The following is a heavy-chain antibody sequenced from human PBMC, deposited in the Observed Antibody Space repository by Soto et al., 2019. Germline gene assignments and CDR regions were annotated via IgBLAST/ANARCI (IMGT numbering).Heavy chain of an antibody. CDR3: SGIAAPLYYYAMDV. CDR2: IIPIFGTP. CDR1: GGTFSSYA. V-gene: IGHV1-69*12. D-gene: IGHD6-13*01. J-gene: IGHJ6*02. Sequence: QVQLVQSGAEVKKPGSSVKVSCKASGGTFSSYAISWVRQAPGQGLEWMGGIIPIFGTPNYAQKFQGRVTITADESTSTAYMERSSLRSEDTAVYYCSGIAAPLYYYAMDVWGQGTTVTVSS.